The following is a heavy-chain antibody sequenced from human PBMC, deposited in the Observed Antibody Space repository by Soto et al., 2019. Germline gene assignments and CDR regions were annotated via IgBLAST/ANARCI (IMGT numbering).Heavy chain of an antibody. Sequence: LRLSCAASGFTFSSYGMHWVRQAPGKGLEWVAVIWYDGSNKYYADSVKGRFTISRDNSKNTLYLQMNSLRAEDTAVYYCARGRPAAIYNWFDPWGQGTLVTVSS. D-gene: IGHD2-2*01. V-gene: IGHV3-33*01. CDR2: IWYDGSNK. CDR1: GFTFSSYG. CDR3: ARGRPAAIYNWFDP. J-gene: IGHJ5*02.